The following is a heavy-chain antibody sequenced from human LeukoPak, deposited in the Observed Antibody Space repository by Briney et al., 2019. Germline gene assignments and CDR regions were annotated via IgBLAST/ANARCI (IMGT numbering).Heavy chain of an antibody. V-gene: IGHV3-33*01. CDR1: GFTFSGHG. J-gene: IGHJ5*02. Sequence: GGSLRLSCAASGFTFSGHGMHWVRQAPGKGLEWVAVIWYDGSDSRSADSVEGRFTISRDNSKNTLYLQMNSLRAEDTAVYYCARDMDTTGYYSWFDPWGQGTLVTVSS. CDR3: ARDMDTTGYYSWFDP. CDR2: IWYDGSDS. D-gene: IGHD3-9*01.